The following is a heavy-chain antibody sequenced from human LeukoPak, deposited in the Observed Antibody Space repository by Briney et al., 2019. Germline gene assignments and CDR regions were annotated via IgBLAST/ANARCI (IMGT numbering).Heavy chain of an antibody. J-gene: IGHJ6*04. CDR1: GGSISSYY. V-gene: IGHV4-4*07. CDR2: IYTSGST. CDR3: AREGGYCSSTSCPRNYYYGMDV. D-gene: IGHD2-2*01. Sequence: SETLSLTCTVSGGSISSYYWSWIRQPAGKGLEWIGRIYTSGSTNYNPSLKSRVTISVDTSKNQFSLKLSSVTAADTAVYYGAREGGYCSSTSCPRNYYYGMDVWGKGTTVTVSS.